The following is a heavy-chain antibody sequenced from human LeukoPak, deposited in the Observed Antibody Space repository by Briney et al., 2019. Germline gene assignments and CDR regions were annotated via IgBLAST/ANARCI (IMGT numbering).Heavy chain of an antibody. CDR1: GFTFSSYS. J-gene: IGHJ4*02. CDR3: ARDHHPTAPPFDY. Sequence: PGGSLRLSCAASGFTFSSYSMNWVRQAPGKGLEWVSSISSSSSYIYYADSVKGRFTISRDNAKNSLYLQMNSLRAEDTAVYYCARDHHPTAPPFDYWGQGTLVTVSS. V-gene: IGHV3-21*01. CDR2: ISSSSSYI. D-gene: IGHD2-21*02.